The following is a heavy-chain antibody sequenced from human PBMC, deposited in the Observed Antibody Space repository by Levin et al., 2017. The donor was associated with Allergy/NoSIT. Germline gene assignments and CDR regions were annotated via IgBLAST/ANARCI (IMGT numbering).Heavy chain of an antibody. J-gene: IGHJ6*02. CDR3: AKSPLYYDYVWGSYRYTDYYYGMDV. CDR2: ISYDGSNK. D-gene: IGHD3-16*02. V-gene: IGHV3-30*18. CDR1: GFTFSSYG. Sequence: GESLKISCAASGFTFSSYGMHWVRQAPGKGLEWVAVISYDGSNKYYADSVKGRFTISRDNSKNTLYLQMNSLRAEDTAVYYCAKSPLYYDYVWGSYRYTDYYYGMDVWGQGTTVTVSS.